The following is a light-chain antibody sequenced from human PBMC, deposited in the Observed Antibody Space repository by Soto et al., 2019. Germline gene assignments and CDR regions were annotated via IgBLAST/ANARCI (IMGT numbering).Light chain of an antibody. CDR2: YAS. CDR1: ESVHRN. J-gene: IGKJ3*01. V-gene: IGKV3-15*01. CDR3: QHYNNWPPT. Sequence: EMVMTQSQATLSVSPGVRVTLSCRASESVHRNLARYQQKPGQGPSLLIYYASTRATGVPDRFTGSGSGTEFTLTISSLQSEDSGVYHCQHYNNWPPTFGPGTKVEIK.